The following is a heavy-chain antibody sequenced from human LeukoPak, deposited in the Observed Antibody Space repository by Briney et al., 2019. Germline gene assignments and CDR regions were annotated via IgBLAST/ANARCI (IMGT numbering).Heavy chain of an antibody. J-gene: IGHJ4*02. V-gene: IGHV4-34*01. Sequence: SETLSLTCAVYSGSFSGYYWSWIRQPPGKGLEWIGEINHSGSTNYNPSLKSRVTISVDTSKNQFSLKLSSVTAADTAVYYCARVEMATTSTYFDYWGQGTLVTVSS. CDR3: ARVEMATTSTYFDY. D-gene: IGHD5-24*01. CDR1: SGSFSGYY. CDR2: INHSGST.